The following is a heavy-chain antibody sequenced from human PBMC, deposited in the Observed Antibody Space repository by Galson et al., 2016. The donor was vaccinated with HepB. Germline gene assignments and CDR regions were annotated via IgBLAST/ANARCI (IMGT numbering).Heavy chain of an antibody. CDR1: GGTISSGGFY. J-gene: IGHJ5*02. V-gene: IGHV4-31*03. CDR3: ARAVRGGDYATRWFDP. D-gene: IGHD4-17*01. Sequence: TLSLTCTVSGGTISSGGFYWSWIRQHPGKGLEWIGYIYYSGSTYYNPSLKSRLTISVDTSKNQLSLKLSSVTAADTAVYYCARAVRGGDYATRWFDPWGQGTLVTVSS. CDR2: IYYSGST.